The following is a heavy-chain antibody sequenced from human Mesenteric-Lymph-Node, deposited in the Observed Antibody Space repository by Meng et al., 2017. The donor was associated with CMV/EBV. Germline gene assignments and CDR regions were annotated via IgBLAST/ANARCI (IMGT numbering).Heavy chain of an antibody. V-gene: IGHV1-2*02. Sequence: ASVKVSCKASGYTFTDYYIHWVRQAPGQGLEWMGWISPKSGGTNYAQNFKGRVTMTRDTSFSAAYMELKMLTSEDTAVYFCASEGFYGSGSQAPIEFWGQGTLVTVSS. D-gene: IGHD3-10*01. CDR2: ISPKSGGT. CDR1: GYTFTDYY. CDR3: ASEGFYGSGSQAPIEF. J-gene: IGHJ4*02.